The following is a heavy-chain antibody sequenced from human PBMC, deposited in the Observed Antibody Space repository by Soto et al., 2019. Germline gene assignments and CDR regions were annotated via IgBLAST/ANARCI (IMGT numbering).Heavy chain of an antibody. J-gene: IGHJ6*02. CDR1: GYSFTDYW. CDR2: IFPGDSDT. CDR3: ARRGGYCSNGVCYINYYYGMDV. V-gene: IGHV5-51*01. Sequence: GESLKISCKGSGYSFTDYWIGWVRQMPGKGLEWMGIIFPGDSDTRYSPSFQGQVTISADRSSSTAYLQWSSLKASDTAMYYCARRGGYCSNGVCYINYYYGMDVWGQGTTVTVSS. D-gene: IGHD2-8*01.